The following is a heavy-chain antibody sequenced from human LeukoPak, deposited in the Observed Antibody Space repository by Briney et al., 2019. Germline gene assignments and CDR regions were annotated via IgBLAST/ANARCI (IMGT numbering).Heavy chain of an antibody. Sequence: GGSLRLSCAASGFTFSSYSMNWVRQAPGKGLEWVSYISSSSSTIYYADSVRGRFTISRDNAKNSLLLQMNSLRAEDTAVYYCARAAVTSSYYYYYYMDVWGKGSTVTVSS. CDR2: ISSSSSTI. J-gene: IGHJ6*03. CDR1: GFTFSSYS. CDR3: ARAAVTSSYYYYYYMDV. D-gene: IGHD2-21*02. V-gene: IGHV3-48*01.